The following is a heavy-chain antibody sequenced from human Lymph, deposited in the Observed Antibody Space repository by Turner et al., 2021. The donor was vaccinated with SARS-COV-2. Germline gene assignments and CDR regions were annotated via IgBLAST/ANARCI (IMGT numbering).Heavy chain of an antibody. D-gene: IGHD4-17*01. V-gene: IGHV3-21*01. J-gene: IGHJ4*02. CDR2: MSSSSSYI. CDR1: GFTFSTYS. Sequence: EVQLVESVGGLVKPGGSLSLSCAASGFTFSTYSMIWVRQSQGKELDWISAMSSSSSYIYYADSVKGRFTSSRDDAKNSLYLQMNSLRAEDTAVYYCARDIPTTADYFDYWGQGTLVTVSS. CDR3: ARDIPTTADYFDY.